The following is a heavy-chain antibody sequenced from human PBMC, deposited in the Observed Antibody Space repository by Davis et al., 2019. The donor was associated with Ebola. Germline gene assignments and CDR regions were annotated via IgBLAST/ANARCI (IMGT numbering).Heavy chain of an antibody. J-gene: IGHJ5*01. D-gene: IGHD3-9*01. V-gene: IGHV3-21*01. CDR2: ISSSSSYI. CDR3: ARVNAVTGYSRFDS. CDR1: GFTFSSYS. Sequence: GESLKISCAASGFTFSSYSMNWVRQAPGKGLEWVSSISSSSSYIYYADSVKGRFTISRDNAKNSLYLQMNSLRDEDTAVYYCARVNAVTGYSRFDSWGQGTLVTVSS.